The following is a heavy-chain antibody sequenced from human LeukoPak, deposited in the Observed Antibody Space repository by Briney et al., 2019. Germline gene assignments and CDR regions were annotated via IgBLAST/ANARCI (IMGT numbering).Heavy chain of an antibody. V-gene: IGHV1-2*02. D-gene: IGHD3-16*01. CDR3: ATQRGSYLWGTDFDY. J-gene: IGHJ4*02. CDR2: INPNSGDT. CDR1: GYTFTGYL. Sequence: ASVKVSCKASGYTFTGYLMRWVRQAPGQGLEWMGWINPNSGDTKFAREFQGRVTMTRDTSISTAYMGLSRLRSDDTAVYYCATQRGSYLWGTDFDYWGQGTLVTVSS.